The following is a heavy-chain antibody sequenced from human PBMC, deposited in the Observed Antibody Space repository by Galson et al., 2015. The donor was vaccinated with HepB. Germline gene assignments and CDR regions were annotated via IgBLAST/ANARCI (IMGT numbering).Heavy chain of an antibody. V-gene: IGHV3-7*03. J-gene: IGHJ4*02. Sequence: PLRLAGATSGFRLRDSWRTWVRQSAVRGVEWAASIKDDGSANRYLDSVKGRLPISRANAKNYVFLQMDSLRADDTAIYYCARGNNPNYWGQGTLVTVSS. CDR1: GFRLRDSW. CDR2: IKDDGSAN. D-gene: IGHD1/OR15-1a*01. CDR3: ARGNNPNY.